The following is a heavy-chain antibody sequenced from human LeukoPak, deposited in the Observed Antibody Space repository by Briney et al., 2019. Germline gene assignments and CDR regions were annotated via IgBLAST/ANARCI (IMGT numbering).Heavy chain of an antibody. CDR3: ARAIGLSARVAFDY. CDR1: GFPFSTYD. V-gene: IGHV1-8*01. J-gene: IGHJ4*02. D-gene: IGHD6-6*01. CDR2: IHPDTGRA. Sequence: ASVKVSCKASGFPFSTYDMYWVRQAPGQGLEWMGWIHPDTGRAVHAQKFQGRLTMTWDTSMSTAYMDLAFLTSEDTAVYYCARAIGLSARVAFDYWGQGTLVTVSS.